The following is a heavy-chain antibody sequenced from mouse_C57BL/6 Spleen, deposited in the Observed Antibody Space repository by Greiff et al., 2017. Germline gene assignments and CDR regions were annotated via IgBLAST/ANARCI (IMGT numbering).Heavy chain of an antibody. CDR1: GFTFSDYG. CDR2: ISSGSSTI. Sequence: EVKLMEFGGGLVQPGGSLKLSCAASGFTFSDYGMHWVRQAPEKGLEWVAYISSGSSTIYYADTVKDRFTISRDNAKNTLFLQMTRLRSEDTAMYYCARCRRGFYYAMDYWGQGTSVTVSS. D-gene: IGHD3-2*02. V-gene: IGHV5-17*01. CDR3: ARCRRGFYYAMDY. J-gene: IGHJ4*01.